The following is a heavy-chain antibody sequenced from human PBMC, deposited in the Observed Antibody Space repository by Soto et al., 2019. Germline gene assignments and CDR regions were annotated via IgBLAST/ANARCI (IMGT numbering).Heavy chain of an antibody. D-gene: IGHD3-22*01. CDR3: ARGYYDSSGYYYPFDY. V-gene: IGHV1-18*04. Sequence: GASVKVSCKASGFTLTSYGISWVRQAPGQGLEWMGWISAYNGNTNYAQKLQGRVTMTTDTSTSTAYMELRSLRSDDTAVYYCARGYYDSSGYYYPFDYWGQGTLVTVSS. CDR2: ISAYNGNT. CDR1: GFTLTSYG. J-gene: IGHJ4*02.